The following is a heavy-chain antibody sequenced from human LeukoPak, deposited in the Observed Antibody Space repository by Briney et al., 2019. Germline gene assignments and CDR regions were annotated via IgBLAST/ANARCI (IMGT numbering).Heavy chain of an antibody. CDR1: GGSISSSSYN. CDR2: IYYSGST. J-gene: IGHJ4*02. CDR3: ARRYGDYRRFDY. V-gene: IGHV4-39*01. Sequence: SETLSLTCTASGGSISSSSYNWGWIRQPPGKGLEWIGSIYYSGSTYYNPSLKSRVTISVDTSKNQFSLKLTSVTAADTAVYYCARRYGDYRRFDYWGQGTLVTVSS. D-gene: IGHD4-17*01.